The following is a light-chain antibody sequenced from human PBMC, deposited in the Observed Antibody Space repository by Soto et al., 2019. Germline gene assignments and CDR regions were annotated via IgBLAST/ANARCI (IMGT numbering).Light chain of an antibody. CDR2: EVS. J-gene: IGLJ2*01. V-gene: IGLV2-8*01. CDR3: SSYEGGNKMEV. CDR1: SSDVGGYNY. Sequence: QSALTQPPSASGSPGQSVTISCTGTSSDVGGYNYVSWYQHHPGKAPKIMIYEVSKRPSGVPDRFSGSKSANTASLTVSGLQADDEADYYCSSYEGGNKMEVFGAGTKLTVL.